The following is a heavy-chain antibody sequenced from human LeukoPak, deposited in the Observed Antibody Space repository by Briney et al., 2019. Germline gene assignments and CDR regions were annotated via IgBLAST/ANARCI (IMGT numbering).Heavy chain of an antibody. CDR3: ARPTYYDFWSGPYYFDY. Sequence: ASVKVSCKASGYTFTSYGISWVRQAPGQGPEWMGWISAYNGNTNYAQKLQGRVTMTTDTSTSTAYMELRSLRSDDTAVYYCARPTYYDFWSGPYYFDYWGQGTLVTVSS. J-gene: IGHJ4*02. V-gene: IGHV1-18*01. CDR2: ISAYNGNT. CDR1: GYTFTSYG. D-gene: IGHD3-3*01.